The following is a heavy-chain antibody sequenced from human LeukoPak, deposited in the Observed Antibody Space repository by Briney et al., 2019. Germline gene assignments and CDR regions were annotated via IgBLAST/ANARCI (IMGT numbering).Heavy chain of an antibody. V-gene: IGHV1-8*02. CDR1: GSTFSSYD. D-gene: IGHD2-21*02. J-gene: IGHJ4*02. CDR3: ARYCGGDCPVDY. CDR2: MNPNSGDT. Sequence: ASVKVSCKASGSTFSSYDINWVRQATGQGLEWMGWMNPNSGDTGYTPRFQGRVTMTTDTSTSTAYMELRSLRSDDTAVYYCARYCGGDCPVDYWGQGTLVTVSS.